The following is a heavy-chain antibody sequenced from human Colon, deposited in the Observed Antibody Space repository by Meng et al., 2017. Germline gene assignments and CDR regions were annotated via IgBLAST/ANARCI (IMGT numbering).Heavy chain of an antibody. D-gene: IGHD3-10*01. Sequence: QVQLQESGPGPVKPSQTLSLTCTVSGGSIRSGGYYWSWIRQHLVKGLEWIGYIYYSGSTYYNPSLKSRVTISIDKSKNQFSLNLSSVTAADTAVYYCAREAYGSGKWGYWGQGTLVTVSS. CDR3: AREAYGSGKWGY. J-gene: IGHJ4*02. CDR2: IYYSGST. V-gene: IGHV4-31*03. CDR1: GGSIRSGGYY.